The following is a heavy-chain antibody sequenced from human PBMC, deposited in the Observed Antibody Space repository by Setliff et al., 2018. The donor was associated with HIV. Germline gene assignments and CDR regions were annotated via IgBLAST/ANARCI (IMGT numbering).Heavy chain of an antibody. J-gene: IGHJ4*02. CDR2: IKSETDGGTT. D-gene: IGHD1-26*01. CDR3: TTDLGGSYHGWNY. CDR1: GFTFSNAW. V-gene: IGHV3-15*01. Sequence: NPGGSLRLSCAASGFTFSNAWMSWVRQAPGKGLVWLGHIKSETDGGTTDYAAPVKGRFTISRDDSKNTLYLQMNSLKTEDTAVYYCTTDLGGSYHGWNYWGQGTLVTVS.